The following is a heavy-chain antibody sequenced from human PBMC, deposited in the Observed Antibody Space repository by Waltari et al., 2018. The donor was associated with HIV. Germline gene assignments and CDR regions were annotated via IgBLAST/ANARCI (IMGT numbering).Heavy chain of an antibody. V-gene: IGHV3-49*03. CDR2: IGSKAYGGTT. J-gene: IGHJ4*02. CDR3: TRDGLYYDFWSGYPGY. Sequence: EVQLVESGGGLVQPGRSLRLSCTASGFTFGDYVMSWFRQTPGKGLEWVGFIGSKAYGGTTEYAASVKGRFTISRDDSKSIAYLQMNSLKTEDTAVYYCTRDGLYYDFWSGYPGYWGQGTLVTVSS. CDR1: GFTFGDYV. D-gene: IGHD3-3*01.